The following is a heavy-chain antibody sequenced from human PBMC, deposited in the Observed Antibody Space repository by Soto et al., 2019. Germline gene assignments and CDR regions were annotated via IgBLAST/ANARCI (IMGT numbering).Heavy chain of an antibody. CDR3: ARVLERGYSGYGVDY. CDR1: GFTFSSYA. V-gene: IGHV3-30-3*01. D-gene: IGHD5-12*01. CDR2: ISYDGSNK. J-gene: IGHJ4*02. Sequence: VQLVESGGGLVQPGGSLRLSCAASGFTFSSYAMHWVRQAPGKGLEWVAVISYDGSNKYYADSVKGRFTISRDNSKNTLYLQMNSLRAEDTAVYYCARVLERGYSGYGVDYWGQGTLVTVSS.